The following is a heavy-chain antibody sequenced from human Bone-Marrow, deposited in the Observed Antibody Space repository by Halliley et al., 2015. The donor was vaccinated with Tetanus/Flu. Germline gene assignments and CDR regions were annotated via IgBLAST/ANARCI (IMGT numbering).Heavy chain of an antibody. CDR1: GYSFTRYW. V-gene: IGHV5-10-1*01. J-gene: IGHJ1*01. D-gene: IGHD2-21*01. CDR3: AIIFAENFQH. CDR2: IDPSDSYT. Sequence: VQLVQSGAEVKKPGESLRISCKGYGYSFTRYWISWVRQMPGKGLEWMGRIDPSDSYTSYSPSFQGHVTLSADKSIDTAYLQWSSLKASDTAMYYCAIIFAENFQHWGQGTLVTVSS.